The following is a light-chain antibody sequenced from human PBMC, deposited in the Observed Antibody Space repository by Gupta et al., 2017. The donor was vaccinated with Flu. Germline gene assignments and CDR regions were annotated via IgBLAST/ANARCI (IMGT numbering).Light chain of an antibody. CDR1: SSDVGGYNY. J-gene: IGLJ2*01. CDR3: SSYTSSSTLGV. V-gene: IGLV2-14*01. Sequence: QSALTQPASVSGSPGQSSTISCPGTSSDVGGYNYVSWYQQHPGKAPELMIYEVSNRPSGVSNRFSCSKSGNTASLTISGLQAEDEADYYCSSYTSSSTLGVFGGGTKLTVL. CDR2: EVS.